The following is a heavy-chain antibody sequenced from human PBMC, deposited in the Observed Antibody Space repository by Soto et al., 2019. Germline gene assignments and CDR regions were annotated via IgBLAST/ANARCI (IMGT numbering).Heavy chain of an antibody. Sequence: EVQLLESGGGSVQPGGSLRLSCAASGFTFSTYAMSWVRQAPGKGLEWVSVISGAGDSTYYADSVKGRFTISRDNSKNTLYLQMHSLRAEDTAVYYCAKDLSTSRGFGLGDWGQGTLVTVSS. CDR3: AKDLSTSRGFGLGD. CDR1: GFTFSTYA. CDR2: ISGAGDST. V-gene: IGHV3-23*01. J-gene: IGHJ4*02. D-gene: IGHD3-3*01.